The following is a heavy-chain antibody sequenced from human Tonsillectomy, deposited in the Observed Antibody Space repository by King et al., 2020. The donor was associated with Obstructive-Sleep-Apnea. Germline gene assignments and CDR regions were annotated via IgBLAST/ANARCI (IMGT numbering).Heavy chain of an antibody. Sequence: VQLQESGPGLVKPSETLSLTCTVSGGSISSYYWSWIRQPPGKGLEWIGYIYYSGSPNYNPSLKSRVTISVDTSKNQFSLKLSSVTAADTAVYYCARASGYSYGRLDYWGQGTLVTVSS. V-gene: IGHV4-59*01. CDR2: IYYSGSP. CDR3: ARASGYSYGRLDY. J-gene: IGHJ4*02. D-gene: IGHD5-18*01. CDR1: GGSISSYY.